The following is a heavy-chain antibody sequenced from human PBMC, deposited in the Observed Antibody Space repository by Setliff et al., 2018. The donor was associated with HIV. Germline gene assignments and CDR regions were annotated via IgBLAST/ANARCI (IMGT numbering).Heavy chain of an antibody. D-gene: IGHD3-22*01. Sequence: SETLSLTCTVSGGSISSYYWSWIRQPPGKGLEWIGYIYYSGSTNYNPSLKSRVTISVDTSKNQFSLKPSSVTAADTAVYYCARGTYYYDSSGYFNYYYGMDVWG. J-gene: IGHJ6*01. CDR2: IYYSGST. CDR3: ARGTYYYDSSGYFNYYYGMDV. CDR1: GGSISSYY. V-gene: IGHV4-59*01.